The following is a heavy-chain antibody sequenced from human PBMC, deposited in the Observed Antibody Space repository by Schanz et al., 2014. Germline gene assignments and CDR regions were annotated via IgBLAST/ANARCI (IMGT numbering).Heavy chain of an antibody. J-gene: IGHJ4*02. CDR3: ARDVPINDY. D-gene: IGHD2-2*01. Sequence: QVQLVQSGAEVKKPGASVKVSCKASGYTFTSYYMHWVRQAPGQGLEWMAWMSYNGNTKYAQSLQGRVTVTRDTSTSTSYMELRSLTSDDTAVYYCARDVPINDYWGQGTPVTVSS. CDR1: GYTFTSYY. V-gene: IGHV1-18*04. CDR2: MSYNGNT.